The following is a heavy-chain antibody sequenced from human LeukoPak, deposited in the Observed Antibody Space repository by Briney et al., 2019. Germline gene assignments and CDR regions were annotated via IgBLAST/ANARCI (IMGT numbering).Heavy chain of an antibody. J-gene: IGHJ4*02. CDR3: TRVPRELSGK. V-gene: IGHV1-2*02. CDR1: GYTFTGYY. CDR2: INPNSGGT. Sequence: GASVKVSCKASGYTFTGYYMHWVRQAPGQGLEWMGWINPNSGGTNYAQKFQGRVTMTRNTSTNTAYMELSSLTSEDTAVYYCTRVPRELSGKWGQGTLVTVSS. D-gene: IGHD3-10*01.